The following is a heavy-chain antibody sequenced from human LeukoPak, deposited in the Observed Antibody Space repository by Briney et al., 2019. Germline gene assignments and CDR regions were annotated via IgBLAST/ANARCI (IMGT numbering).Heavy chain of an antibody. CDR2: ISASGTT. V-gene: IGHV4-4*07. J-gene: IGHJ4*02. CDR1: GGSISTYY. Sequence: SESLSLTCTVSGGSISTYYWSCIRQPAGKGREWIGRISASGTTNYNPSLKSRVTMSVDTSKKQFSLKLDFVTAADTAVYYCARDGRRGGFDYWGQGTLVTVSS. CDR3: ARDGRRGGFDY. D-gene: IGHD3-10*01.